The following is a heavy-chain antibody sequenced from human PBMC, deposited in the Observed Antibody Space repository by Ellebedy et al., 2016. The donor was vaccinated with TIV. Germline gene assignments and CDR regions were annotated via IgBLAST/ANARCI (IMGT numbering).Heavy chain of an antibody. CDR1: GFTFSSFW. D-gene: IGHD2-15*01. Sequence: GESLKISXAISGFTFSSFWIHWVRQAPGKGLVWVSSINTDGSRTNYADSVKGRFTISRDNAKNTVSLQMNSLRAEDTAVYYCARSPGGGTDDYWGQGTLVTVSS. CDR3: ARSPGGGTDDY. J-gene: IGHJ4*02. CDR2: INTDGSRT. V-gene: IGHV3-74*01.